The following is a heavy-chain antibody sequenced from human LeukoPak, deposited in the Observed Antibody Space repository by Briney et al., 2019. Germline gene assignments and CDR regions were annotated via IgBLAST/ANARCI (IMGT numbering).Heavy chain of an antibody. J-gene: IGHJ4*02. Sequence: GGSLRPSCAASGFTFSSYGMHWVRQAPGKGLEWVAVISYDGSNKYYADSVKGRFTISRDNSKNTLYLQMNSLRAEDTAVYYCARDSNGPAFWGQGTLVTVSS. CDR3: ARDSNGPAF. D-gene: IGHD3-22*01. CDR2: ISYDGSNK. CDR1: GFTFSSYG. V-gene: IGHV3-30*03.